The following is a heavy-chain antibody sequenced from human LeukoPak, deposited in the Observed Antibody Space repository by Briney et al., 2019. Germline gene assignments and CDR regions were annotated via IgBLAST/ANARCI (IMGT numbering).Heavy chain of an antibody. CDR1: GFTFSKAW. CDR2: IKSKTDGGTT. J-gene: IGHJ4*02. V-gene: IGHV3-15*01. Sequence: PGGSLRLSYAASGFTFSKAWMSWVRQAPGKGLEWVGQIKSKTDGGTTDYAAPVKGRFTISRDDSKNSLYLLMNSLKTEDTAVYYCTTEDYGDYVPDYWGQGTLVTVSS. CDR3: TTEDYGDYVPDY. D-gene: IGHD4-17*01.